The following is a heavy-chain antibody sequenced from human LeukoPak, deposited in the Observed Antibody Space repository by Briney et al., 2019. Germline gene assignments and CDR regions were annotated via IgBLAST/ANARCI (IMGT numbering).Heavy chain of an antibody. CDR1: GFTFSSYE. Sequence: GGSLRLSCAASGFTFSSYEMNWVRQAPGKGLEWVSYISSSGSTIYYADSVKGRFTISRDNAKNSLYLQMNSLRAEDTAVYYCARDVGVPVEEIGWFDPWGQGTLVTVSS. J-gene: IGHJ5*02. D-gene: IGHD2-2*01. CDR2: ISSSGSTI. CDR3: ARDVGVPVEEIGWFDP. V-gene: IGHV3-48*03.